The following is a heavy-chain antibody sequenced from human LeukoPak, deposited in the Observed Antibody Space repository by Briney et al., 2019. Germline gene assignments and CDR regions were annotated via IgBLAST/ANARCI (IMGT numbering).Heavy chain of an antibody. CDR1: GFTFSTYF. V-gene: IGHV3-30*18. D-gene: IGHD2-21*01. Sequence: GRSLRLSCAASGFTFSTYFMHRVRQAPGKGLEWMAYIAGDGSHTFYVESLKGRFTISRDNSRNTLSLKMNSLRAEDTAVYYCAKERQETILPYGAYDVWGQG. J-gene: IGHJ3*01. CDR3: AKERQETILPYGAYDV. CDR2: IAGDGSHT.